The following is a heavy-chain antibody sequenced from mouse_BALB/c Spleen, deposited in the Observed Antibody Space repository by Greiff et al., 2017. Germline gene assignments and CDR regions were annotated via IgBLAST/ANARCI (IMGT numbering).Heavy chain of an antibody. D-gene: IGHD2-2*01. Sequence: VQLKQSGAELVRSGASVKLSCTASGFNIKDYYMHWVKQRPEQGLEWIGWIDPENGDTEYAPKFQGKATMTADTSSNTAYLQLSSLTSEDSAVYYCARGYGGVRWYFDVWGAGTTVTVSS. CDR2: IDPENGDT. CDR3: ARGYGGVRWYFDV. J-gene: IGHJ1*01. CDR1: GFNIKDYY. V-gene: IGHV14-4*02.